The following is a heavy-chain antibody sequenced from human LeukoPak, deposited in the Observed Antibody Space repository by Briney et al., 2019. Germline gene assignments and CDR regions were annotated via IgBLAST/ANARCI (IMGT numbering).Heavy chain of an antibody. CDR2: VWYDGSNK. CDR1: GFTFSSFG. D-gene: IGHD2-15*01. J-gene: IGHJ6*02. CDR3: ARDVVAATQTFSYGMDV. Sequence: GGSLRLSCAASGFTFSSFGIHWVRQAPGKGLEWVAIVWYDGSNKYYADSVKGRFTISRDNSKNTLYLQMNSLRAEDTAVYYCARDVVAATQTFSYGMDVWGQGTTVTVSS. V-gene: IGHV3-33*01.